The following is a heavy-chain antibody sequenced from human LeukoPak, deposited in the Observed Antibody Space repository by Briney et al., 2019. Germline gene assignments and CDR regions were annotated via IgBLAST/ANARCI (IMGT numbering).Heavy chain of an antibody. J-gene: IGHJ3*02. CDR1: GFTFSSYA. V-gene: IGHV3-30*01. D-gene: IGHD4-23*01. Sequence: RGSLRLSCTASGFTFSSYAMHWVRQAPGKGLEWVAFISYDGSNKYYADSVKGRFTISRDNSKNTLYLQMNSLRAEDTAVYYCAREGDCGGNSDAFDIWGQGTMVTVSS. CDR3: AREGDCGGNSDAFDI. CDR2: ISYDGSNK.